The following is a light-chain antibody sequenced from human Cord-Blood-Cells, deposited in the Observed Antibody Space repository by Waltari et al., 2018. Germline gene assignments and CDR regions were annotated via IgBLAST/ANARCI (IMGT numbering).Light chain of an antibody. V-gene: IGLV2-14*01. CDR1: SSDVGGYLY. Sequence: QSALTQPASVSGSPGQSITLSCTGTSSDVGGYLYVSWYQQHPGKAPKLMIYDVSNRPSGVSNRFSGSKSGNTASLTISGLQAEDEADYYCSSYTSSSTLEVFGGGTKLTVL. CDR3: SSYTSSSTLEV. J-gene: IGLJ2*01. CDR2: DVS.